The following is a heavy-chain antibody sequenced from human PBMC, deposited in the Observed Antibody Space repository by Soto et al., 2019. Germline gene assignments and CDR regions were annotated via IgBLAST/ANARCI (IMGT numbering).Heavy chain of an antibody. CDR2: IYYSGST. D-gene: IGHD6-6*01. J-gene: IGHJ6*02. Sequence: SETLSLTCTVSGGSISSYYWSWIRQPPGKGLEWIGYIYYSGSTNYNPSLKSRVTISVDTSKNQFSLKLSSVTAADTAVYYCARAERQLVQGYYYYYGMDVWGQGTTVTVSS. CDR1: GGSISSYY. V-gene: IGHV4-59*01. CDR3: ARAERQLVQGYYYYYGMDV.